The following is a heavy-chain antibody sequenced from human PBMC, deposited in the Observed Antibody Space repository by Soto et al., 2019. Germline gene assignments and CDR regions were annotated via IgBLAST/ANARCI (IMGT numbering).Heavy chain of an antibody. J-gene: IGHJ4*02. CDR2: INHSGST. CDR3: ARGGYYDSSGQRALPFDY. V-gene: IGHV4-34*01. CDR1: GGSFSGYY. D-gene: IGHD3-22*01. Sequence: NPSETLSLTCAVYGGSFSGYYWSWIRQPPGKGLEWIGEINHSGSTNYNPSLKGRVTISVDTSKNQFSLKLSSVTAADTAVYYCARGGYYDSSGQRALPFDYWGQGTLVTVSS.